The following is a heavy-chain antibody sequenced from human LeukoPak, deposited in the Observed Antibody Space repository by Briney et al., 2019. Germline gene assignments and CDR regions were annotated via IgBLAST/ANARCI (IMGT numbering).Heavy chain of an antibody. D-gene: IGHD2-2*01. CDR3: ARGDGLTIDY. Sequence: PGGSLRLSCAASGFTFSSYAMSWVRQAPGKGLEWVSVMYSGGSGGSTYYADSVKGRFTISRDNSKNTLYLQVNSLRVEDTAVYYCARGDGLTIDYWGQGTLVTVSS. V-gene: IGHV3-23*03. CDR1: GFTFSSYA. J-gene: IGHJ4*02. CDR2: MYSGGSGGST.